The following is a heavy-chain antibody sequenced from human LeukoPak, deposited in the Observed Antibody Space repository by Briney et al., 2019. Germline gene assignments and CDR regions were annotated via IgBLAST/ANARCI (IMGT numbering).Heavy chain of an antibody. CDR1: GGTFSSYA. V-gene: IGHV1-69*04. Sequence: SVKVSCKASGGTFSSYAISWVRQAPGQGLEWMGRIIPILGIANYAQKFQGRVTITADKSTSTAYMELSSLRSEDTAVYYCARVGAVAGFDYWGQGTLVTVSS. CDR2: IIPILGIA. D-gene: IGHD6-19*01. CDR3: ARVGAVAGFDY. J-gene: IGHJ4*02.